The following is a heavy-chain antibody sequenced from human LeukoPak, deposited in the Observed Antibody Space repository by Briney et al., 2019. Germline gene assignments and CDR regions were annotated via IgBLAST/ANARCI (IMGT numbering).Heavy chain of an antibody. Sequence: SLRLSCAASGFTFSIYWMSWVRQAPGKGLEWVAKMKLDGTETYYGDSVTGRFTIHRDNAKHSMYLQINSLRAEDTAVYYCATNYQAGPFDIWGQGTMVTVSS. CDR3: ATNYQAGPFDI. D-gene: IGHD1-7*01. CDR2: MKLDGTET. CDR1: GFTFSIYW. J-gene: IGHJ3*02. V-gene: IGHV3-7*02.